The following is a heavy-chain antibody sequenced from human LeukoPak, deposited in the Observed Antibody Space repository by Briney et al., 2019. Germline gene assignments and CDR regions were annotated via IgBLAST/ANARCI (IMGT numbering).Heavy chain of an antibody. CDR1: GYTFTSYG. Sequence: ASVKVSCKASGYTFTSYGISWVRQAPGQGLEWMGWFSAYNGNTNYAQNLQGRVTMTTDTSTSTAYMELRSLRSDDTAVYYCARVVRSDYGDYPYPEMDYWGQGTLVTVSS. D-gene: IGHD4-17*01. J-gene: IGHJ4*02. CDR3: ARVVRSDYGDYPYPEMDY. CDR2: FSAYNGNT. V-gene: IGHV1-18*01.